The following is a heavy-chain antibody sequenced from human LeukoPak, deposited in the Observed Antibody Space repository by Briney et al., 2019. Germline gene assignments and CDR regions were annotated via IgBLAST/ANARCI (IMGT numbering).Heavy chain of an antibody. CDR3: VRGDSRDY. CDR1: GFTFSSYA. D-gene: IGHD6-13*01. CDR2: IPDSGRYS. J-gene: IGHJ4*02. Sequence: GGSLRLSCAASGFTFSSYAMSWVRQAPGKGLEWVSSIPDSGRYSHHADSVKGRFTISRDNAKNSLYLDMDNLRAEDTVVYYCVRGDSRDYWGQGTLVTVSS. V-gene: IGHV3-21*01.